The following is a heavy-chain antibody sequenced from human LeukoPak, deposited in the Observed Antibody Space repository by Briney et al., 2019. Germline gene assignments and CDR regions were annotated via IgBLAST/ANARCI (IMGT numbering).Heavy chain of an antibody. CDR2: INTDGSST. J-gene: IGHJ4*02. CDR3: TRDPDGGGYASGWPDY. V-gene: IGHV3-74*01. D-gene: IGHD6-19*01. CDR1: GFTFSSYW. Sequence: PGGSLRLSCAASGFTFSSYWMHWVRQAPGKGLVWVSRINTDGSSTSYADSVKGRFTISRDNAKNTLYLQMNSLRADDTAVYYCTRDPDGGGYASGWPDYWGQGTLVTVSS.